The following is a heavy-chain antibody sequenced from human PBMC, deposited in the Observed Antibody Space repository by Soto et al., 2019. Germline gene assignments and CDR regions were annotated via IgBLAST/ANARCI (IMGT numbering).Heavy chain of an antibody. V-gene: IGHV1-2*04. Sequence: ASVKVSCKASGYTFTGYYMYWVLQAPGQGLEWMGWINPNSGGTNYAQKFQDWVTMTRDTSISTAYMELSRLRSDDTAVYYCAAGGSYDKFDYWGQGTLVTVSS. D-gene: IGHD3-16*01. J-gene: IGHJ4*02. CDR1: GYTFTGYY. CDR2: INPNSGGT. CDR3: AAGGSYDKFDY.